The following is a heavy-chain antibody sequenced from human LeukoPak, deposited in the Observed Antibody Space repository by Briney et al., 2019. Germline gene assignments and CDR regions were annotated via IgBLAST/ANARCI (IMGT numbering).Heavy chain of an antibody. D-gene: IGHD6-19*01. V-gene: IGHV4-59*11. CDR1: GGSISSHY. CDR2: IHPSRNT. CDR3: ARVMVAVAGPTNWFDP. Sequence: SETLSLTCTVSGGSISSHYWSWIRQPPGKGLEWIGYIHPSRNTNYNPSLKSRVTISADTSKNQLSLKLTSVTAADTAVYYCARVMVAVAGPTNWFDPWGQGTLVTVSS. J-gene: IGHJ5*02.